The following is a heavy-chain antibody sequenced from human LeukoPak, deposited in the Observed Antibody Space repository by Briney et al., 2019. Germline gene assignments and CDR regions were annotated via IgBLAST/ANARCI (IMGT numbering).Heavy chain of an antibody. CDR2: LNPNSGGT. V-gene: IGHV1-2*02. J-gene: IGHJ5*02. CDR1: GYTFTGYY. D-gene: IGHD3-9*01. Sequence: GASVKVSCKASGYTFTGYYMHWVRQAPGQGLEWMGWLNPNSGGTNYAQKFQGRVTTTRDTSISTAYMELSRLRSDDTAVYYCARPVLRSFDWLPENNWFDPWGQGTLVTVSS. CDR3: ARPVLRSFDWLPENNWFDP.